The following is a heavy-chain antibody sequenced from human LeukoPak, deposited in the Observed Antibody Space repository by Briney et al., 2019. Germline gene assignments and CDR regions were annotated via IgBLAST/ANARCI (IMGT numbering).Heavy chain of an antibody. CDR3: AKEEAWGVNAFDH. CDR2: IGNNGRAK. Sequence: GGSLRLSCAASGFTFSSFGMHWVRQAPAKGLEWVAVIGNNGRAKYYADSMRGRFIISRDNFENTIYLQMNSLSDEDTAVYYCAKEEAWGVNAFDHWGQGTLVTVSS. V-gene: IGHV3-30*18. CDR1: GFTFSSFG. D-gene: IGHD3-10*01. J-gene: IGHJ4*02.